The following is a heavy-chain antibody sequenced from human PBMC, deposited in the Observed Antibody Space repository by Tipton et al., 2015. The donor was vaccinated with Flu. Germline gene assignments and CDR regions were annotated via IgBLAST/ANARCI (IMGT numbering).Heavy chain of an antibody. Sequence: TLSLTCTVSGGSMSSFYWTWIRQPAGKGLEWIGRMYVSGSTKYNPSLKSRVTMSVDTSKNQFSLKLSSVTAADTAVYYCARDLRGYSGYTGGDAFDMWGRGIMVFVSS. J-gene: IGHJ3*02. CDR1: GGSMSSFY. CDR3: ARDLRGYSGYTGGDAFDM. V-gene: IGHV4-4*07. D-gene: IGHD5-12*01. CDR2: MYVSGST.